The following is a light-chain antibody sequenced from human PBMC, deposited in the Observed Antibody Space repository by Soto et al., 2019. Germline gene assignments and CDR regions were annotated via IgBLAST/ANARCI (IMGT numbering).Light chain of an antibody. J-gene: IGLJ3*02. CDR3: SACSATATLV. Sequence: QSALTQPASVSGSPGQSIPMSCTGTSSDVGNHNFVSWYQQHPGKAPKVIIYEVSRRPSGISNRFSGSKSGNTASLTISGLQAEDEADYFCSACSATATLVFGGGTQLTVL. CDR1: SSDVGNHNF. CDR2: EVS. V-gene: IGLV2-23*02.